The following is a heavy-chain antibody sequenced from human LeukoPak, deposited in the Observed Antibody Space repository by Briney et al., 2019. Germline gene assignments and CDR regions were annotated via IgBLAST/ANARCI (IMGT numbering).Heavy chain of an antibody. D-gene: IGHD1-1*01. CDR2: IRNSDGMT. Sequence: GGTLRLSCGASGFTFSSHGMNWVRQAPGQGLEWVSGIRNSDGMTYYADSVRGRFTISTDNSKNTLYLQMNSLRAEDTALYYCAKGLERESRLDSWGQGTLVTVSS. CDR1: GFTFSSHG. V-gene: IGHV3-23*01. J-gene: IGHJ4*02. CDR3: AKGLERESRLDS.